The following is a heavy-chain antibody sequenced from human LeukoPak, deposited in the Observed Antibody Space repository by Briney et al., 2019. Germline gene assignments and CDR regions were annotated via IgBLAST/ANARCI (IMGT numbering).Heavy chain of an antibody. CDR2: ISHSGIT. CDR3: ARVGSYSFDY. V-gene: IGHV4-59*01. D-gene: IGHD6-13*01. Sequence: SETLSLTCTVSGGSISTYYWSWIRQPPGKGLEWIGYISHSGITRYNPSLKSRLTMSVDTSKNQFSLKLSSVTVADTAVYHCARVGSYSFDYWGRGSLVTVSA. CDR1: GGSISTYY. J-gene: IGHJ4*02.